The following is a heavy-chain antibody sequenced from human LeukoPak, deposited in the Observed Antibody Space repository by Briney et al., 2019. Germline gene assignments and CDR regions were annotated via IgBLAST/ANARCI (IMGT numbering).Heavy chain of an antibody. CDR2: IYYTGSA. CDR3: ARAYDNSNNYYFDAFDI. D-gene: IGHD3-22*01. J-gene: IGHJ3*02. Sequence: SQTLSLTCTVSGGSISSGGYYWSWIRHLPGKGLEWIGYIYYTGSAYYNPSLESRVTISVDTSRNQFSLKLSSVTAADTAVYFCARAYDNSNNYYFDAFDIWGLGTMVTVSS. V-gene: IGHV4-31*03. CDR1: GGSISSGGYY.